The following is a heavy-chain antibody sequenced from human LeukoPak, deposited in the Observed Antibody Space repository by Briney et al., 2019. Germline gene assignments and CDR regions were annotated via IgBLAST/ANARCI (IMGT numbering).Heavy chain of an antibody. V-gene: IGHV1-18*01. CDR1: GYTFTSYG. CDR2: ISTYNGNT. Sequence: ASVKVSCKASGYTFTSYGISWVRQAPGQGLEWMGWISTYNGNTNSAQKLQGRVTMTTDTSTSTAYMELRSLRSDDTAVYYCAQAHLACSSCPTFDYWGQGTLVTVSS. CDR3: AQAHLACSSCPTFDY. D-gene: IGHD2-2*01. J-gene: IGHJ4*02.